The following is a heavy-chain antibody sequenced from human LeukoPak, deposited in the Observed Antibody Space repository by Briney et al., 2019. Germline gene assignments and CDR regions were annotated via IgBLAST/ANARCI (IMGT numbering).Heavy chain of an antibody. Sequence: PTETLSLTCAMSGHSLIDSYCGSVRQSPGKGLGWMEDIHHDGRTKYKSSFKSRVTIFLDSSKTEVSLSLSPATPADTALYFSARDAVPRDYGDTVNAYDLWGQGTMVTVAP. CDR2: IHHDGRT. V-gene: IGHV4-34*01. D-gene: IGHD4-17*01. J-gene: IGHJ3*01. CDR1: GHSLIDSY. CDR3: ARDAVPRDYGDTVNAYDL.